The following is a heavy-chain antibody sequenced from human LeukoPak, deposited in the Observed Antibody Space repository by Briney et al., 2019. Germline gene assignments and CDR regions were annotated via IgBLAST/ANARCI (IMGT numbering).Heavy chain of an antibody. CDR1: GDSISDYY. J-gene: IGHJ5*02. CDR3: ARGSYLRYFAWLLPT. CDR2: IHNSGST. V-gene: IGHV4-59*01. Sequence: SETLSLTCTVSGDSISDYYWSWIRQSPGKGLEWIGCIHNSGSTNYNPSLKSRVAISVDSSKDQFSLKLSSVTAADTAVYYCARGSYLRYFAWLLPTWGQGILVTVSS. D-gene: IGHD3-9*01.